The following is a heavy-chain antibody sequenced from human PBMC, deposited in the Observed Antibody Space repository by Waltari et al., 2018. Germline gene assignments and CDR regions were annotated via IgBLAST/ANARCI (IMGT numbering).Heavy chain of an antibody. CDR1: GYSFTSYW. Sequence: EVQLVQSGAEVNKPGESLKISCKGSGYSFTSYWIGWVRQLPGKGLEWMGIIYPGYSDTRYSPSLQGQVTISADKSISTAYLQWSSLKASDTAMYYCARTDCSGGSCHHYYGMDVWGQGTTVTVSS. D-gene: IGHD2-15*01. CDR2: IYPGYSDT. V-gene: IGHV5-51*01. CDR3: ARTDCSGGSCHHYYGMDV. J-gene: IGHJ6*02.